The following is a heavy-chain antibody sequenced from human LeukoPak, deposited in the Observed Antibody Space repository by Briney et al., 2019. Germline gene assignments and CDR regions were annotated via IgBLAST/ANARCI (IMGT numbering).Heavy chain of an antibody. CDR3: ARGNSNGFDV. CDR1: GFTFSSYS. D-gene: IGHD1-7*01. CDR2: IRFDGTAQ. Sequence: GGSLRPSCAASGFTFSSYSMNWVRQAPGKGLEWVAFIRFDGTAQYYADSVKGRFTISRDNSKNTLYLQVNSVRPEDTAVYYCARGNSNGFDVWGQGTMVTVSS. J-gene: IGHJ3*01. V-gene: IGHV3-30*02.